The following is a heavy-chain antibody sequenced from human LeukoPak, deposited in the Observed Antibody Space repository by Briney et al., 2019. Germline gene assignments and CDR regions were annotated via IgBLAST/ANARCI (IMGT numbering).Heavy chain of an antibody. J-gene: IGHJ6*03. CDR1: GFTFSDYY. V-gene: IGHV3-11*01. Sequence: GGSLRLSCAASGFTFSDYYMSWIRQAPGKGLEWVSYISSSGSTIYYADSVKGRFTISRDNAKNSLYLQMNSLRAEDTAVYYCARPFPYCSGGTCRRRYYYYYMDVWGKGTTVTISS. CDR2: ISSSGSTI. D-gene: IGHD2-15*01. CDR3: ARPFPYCSGGTCRRRYYYYYMDV.